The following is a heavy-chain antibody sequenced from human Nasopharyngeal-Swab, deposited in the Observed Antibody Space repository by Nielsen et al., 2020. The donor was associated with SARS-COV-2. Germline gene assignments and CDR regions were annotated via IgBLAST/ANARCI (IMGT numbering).Heavy chain of an antibody. D-gene: IGHD4-23*01. CDR1: GYTFTSYY. V-gene: IGHV1-46*01. CDR3: ARDGRYGGNPRYGMDV. CDR2: INPSGGST. Sequence: ASVKVSCKASGYTFTSYYMHWVRQAPGQGLEWMGIINPSGGSTSYAQKFQGRVTMTRDTSTSTVYMELSSLRSEDTAVYYCARDGRYGGNPRYGMDVWGQRTTVTVSS. J-gene: IGHJ6*02.